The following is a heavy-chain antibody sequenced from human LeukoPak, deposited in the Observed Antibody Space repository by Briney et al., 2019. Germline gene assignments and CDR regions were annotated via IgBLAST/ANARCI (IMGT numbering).Heavy chain of an antibody. CDR3: ARHSCTDTSCTVFRWYFDL. Sequence: PEALSLTCTVSGDSISSNRYSWGWLRQSPGQVLEWIGSFYYRGSPYYNPSLKNRVTIFVDTSKNQFSLKVTSVTAADTAIYYCARHSCTDTSCTVFRWYFDLWGRGTLVTVSS. D-gene: IGHD2-2*01. CDR2: FYYRGSP. V-gene: IGHV4-39*01. J-gene: IGHJ2*01. CDR1: GDSISSNRYS.